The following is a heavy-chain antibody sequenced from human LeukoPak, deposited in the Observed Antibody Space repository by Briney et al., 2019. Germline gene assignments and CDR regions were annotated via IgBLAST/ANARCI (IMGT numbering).Heavy chain of an antibody. CDR1: GGSISGYF. J-gene: IGHJ4*02. CDR2: IFSTGST. CDR3: ARLSNDASGYRPDY. V-gene: IGHV4-59*08. D-gene: IGHD3-22*01. Sequence: SETLSLTCTVSGGSISGYFWYWIRQPPGKGLEWIGHIFSTGSTNYNPSFKSRVTMSVDTSKSQFSMMLSSVSATDTAVYYCARLSNDASGYRPDYWGQGTLVTVSS.